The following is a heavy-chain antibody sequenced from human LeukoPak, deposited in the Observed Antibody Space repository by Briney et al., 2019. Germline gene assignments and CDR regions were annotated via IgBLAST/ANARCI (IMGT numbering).Heavy chain of an antibody. CDR1: GFTVSSNY. D-gene: IGHD4-17*01. CDR3: ASFLADYGDYSDAFDI. V-gene: IGHV3-7*01. CDR2: IKQDGSEK. Sequence: GGSLRLSCAASGFTVSSNYMSWVRQAPGKGLEWVASIKQDGSEKYSVDSVKGRFTISRDNAKNSLYLQMNSLRAEDTAVYYCASFLADYGDYSDAFDIWGQGTMVTVSS. J-gene: IGHJ3*02.